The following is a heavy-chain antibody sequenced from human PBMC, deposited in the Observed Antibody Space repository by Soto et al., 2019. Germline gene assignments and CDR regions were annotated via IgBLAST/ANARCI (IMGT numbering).Heavy chain of an antibody. J-gene: IGHJ4*02. Sequence: QVHLVQSGAEVKKPGASVKVSCKGSGYAFTTYGITWVRQAPGQGLEWMGWISAHNGNTNYAQKLQGRVTVTRDTSTSPAYMELRSLRSDDTAVYYCARGRYWDYWGQGALVTVSS. CDR1: GYAFTTYG. CDR3: ARGRYWDY. CDR2: ISAHNGNT. D-gene: IGHD2-8*02. V-gene: IGHV1-18*01.